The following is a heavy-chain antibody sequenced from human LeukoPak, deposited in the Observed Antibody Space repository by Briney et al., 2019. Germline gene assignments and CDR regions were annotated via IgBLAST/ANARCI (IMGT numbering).Heavy chain of an antibody. CDR2: INPNSGGT. Sequence: ASVKVSCKASRYTFTGCYMHWVRQARGQGLEWMGWINPNSGGTNYAQKFQGRVTMTRDTSISTAYMELSRLRSDDTVVYYCARGGGYSYGTFWGQGTLVTVSS. CDR3: ARGGGYSYGTF. CDR1: RYTFTGCY. V-gene: IGHV1-2*02. D-gene: IGHD5-18*01. J-gene: IGHJ4*02.